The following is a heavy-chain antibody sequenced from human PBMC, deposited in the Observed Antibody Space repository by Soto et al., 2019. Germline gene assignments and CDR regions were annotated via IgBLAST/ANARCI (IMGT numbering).Heavy chain of an antibody. V-gene: IGHV1-18*01. CDR2: ISAHNGNT. CDR1: GYTFTSHG. Sequence: ASVNVSCKTSGYTFTSHGITWVRQAPGQGLELMGWISAHNGNTNYAEKVRGRVTMTTXXXXXXAXMXLXXXXSDXTAMYYCARDPTDSSGYYYDDWGQGTLVTVPQ. CDR3: ARDPTDSSGYYYDD. J-gene: IGHJ4*02. D-gene: IGHD3-22*01.